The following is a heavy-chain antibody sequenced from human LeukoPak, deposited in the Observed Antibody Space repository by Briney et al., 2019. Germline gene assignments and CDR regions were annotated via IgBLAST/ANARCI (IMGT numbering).Heavy chain of an antibody. CDR3: ARSPSPYSSGWYFDY. V-gene: IGHV6-1*01. D-gene: IGHD6-19*01. CDR1: GDSVSINSAA. J-gene: IGHJ4*02. CDR2: TYQRSKWYN. Sequence: SQTLSLTCAISGDSVSINSAAWNWLRQSPSRGLEWLGRTYQRSKWYNDYAVSVKSRITINPDISKNQFSLQLNSVTPEDTAVYYCARSPSPYSSGWYFDYWGQGTLVTASS.